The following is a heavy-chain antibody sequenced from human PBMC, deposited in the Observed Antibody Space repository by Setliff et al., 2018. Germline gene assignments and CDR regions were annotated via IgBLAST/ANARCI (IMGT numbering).Heavy chain of an antibody. CDR2: IYHSGST. Sequence: SETLSLTCAIYGQSFSDYYWSWVRQPPGKALEWIGEIYHSGSTNYNPSLKSRVTISVDTSKNQFSLKLSSVTAADTAVYYCARDRQYCSSPTCYSSYFYYYGMDVWGQGTTVTVSS. D-gene: IGHD2-2*02. V-gene: IGHV4-34*01. CDR3: ARDRQYCSSPTCYSSYFYYYGMDV. CDR1: GQSFSDYY. J-gene: IGHJ6*02.